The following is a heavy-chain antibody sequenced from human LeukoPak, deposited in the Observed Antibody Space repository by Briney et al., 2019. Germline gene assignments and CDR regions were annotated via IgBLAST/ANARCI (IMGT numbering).Heavy chain of an antibody. Sequence: ASVKVSCKASGYTFTSYDINWVRQAPGQGLEWMGWINPNSGGTNYAQKFQGRVTMTRDTSISTAYMELSRLRSDDTAVYYCARASYYYDSSGYYTLGAWGQGTLVTVSS. J-gene: IGHJ5*02. V-gene: IGHV1-2*02. D-gene: IGHD3-22*01. CDR3: ARASYYYDSSGYYTLGA. CDR1: GYTFTSYD. CDR2: INPNSGGT.